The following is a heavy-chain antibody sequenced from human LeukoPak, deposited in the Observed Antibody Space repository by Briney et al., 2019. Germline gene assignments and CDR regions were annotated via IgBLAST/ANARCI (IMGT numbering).Heavy chain of an antibody. D-gene: IGHD3-10*01. J-gene: IGHJ4*02. CDR1: GGSISSSNW. CDR3: ARRYGSGSYSFDY. V-gene: IGHV4-4*02. Sequence: SETLSLACAVSGGSISSSNWWSWVRQPPGKGLEWIGYTHYSGSTYYNPSLKSRVTISVDTSKNQFSLKLSSVTAADTAVYYCARRYGSGSYSFDYWGQGTLVTVSS. CDR2: THYSGST.